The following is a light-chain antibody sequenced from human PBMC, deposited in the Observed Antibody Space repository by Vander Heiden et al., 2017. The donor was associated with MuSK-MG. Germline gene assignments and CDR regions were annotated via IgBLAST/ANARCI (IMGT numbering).Light chain of an antibody. CDR1: SADVGPNT. CDR2: RDN. CDR3: AAWHDSLNGWV. V-gene: IGLV1-44*01. J-gene: IGLJ3*02. Sequence: QSVLTQPPSASGTPGQRVTISCSGISADVGPNTVNWDQQFPGTAPKLLIYRDNQRPSGVPDRFSGSKSGTSASMAISGLQSEDEADYYCAAWHDSLNGWVFGGGTKLTIL.